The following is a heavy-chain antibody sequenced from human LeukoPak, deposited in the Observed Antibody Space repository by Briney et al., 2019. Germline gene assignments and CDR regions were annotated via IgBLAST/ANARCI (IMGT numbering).Heavy chain of an antibody. CDR3: AREGPYRYFDY. V-gene: IGHV4-31*03. Sequence: SQTLSLTCTVSGGSISSGDYYWSWIRQHPGKGLEWIGYIYYSGSTYYNPSLKSRVTISVDTSKNQFSLKLSSVTAADTAVYYCAREGPYRYFDYWGRGTLVTVSS. CDR2: IYYSGST. J-gene: IGHJ4*02. CDR1: GGSISSGDYY. D-gene: IGHD5-18*01.